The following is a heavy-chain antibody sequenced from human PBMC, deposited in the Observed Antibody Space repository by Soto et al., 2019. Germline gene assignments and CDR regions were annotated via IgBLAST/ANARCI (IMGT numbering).Heavy chain of an antibody. CDR1: GFTFDEYG. Sequence: EVQLVESGGGLVQPGRSLRLSCGASGFTFDEYGMHWVRQAPGKGLEWVSGISWNSGTIGYADSVKGRFTISRDNAKNSLYLQMSSLRVEDTALYYCAKSTGGTANGMDVWGQGTTVTVSS. CDR3: AKSTGGTANGMDV. J-gene: IGHJ6*02. CDR2: ISWNSGTI. V-gene: IGHV3-9*01. D-gene: IGHD2-8*02.